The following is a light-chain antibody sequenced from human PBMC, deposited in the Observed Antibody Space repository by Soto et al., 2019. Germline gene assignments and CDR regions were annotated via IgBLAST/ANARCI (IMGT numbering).Light chain of an antibody. J-gene: IGKJ1*01. CDR2: GAS. CDR3: HQYNGWPRT. V-gene: IGKV3-15*01. CDR1: QSISNN. Sequence: EIVMTQSPATLSVSAGERATLSCRASQSISNNLAWYQQKPGQAPSLLFYGASNRASGVPARFSGSGSGTEFTLTISSLQSEDFAIYYCHQYNGWPRTFGQGTKV.